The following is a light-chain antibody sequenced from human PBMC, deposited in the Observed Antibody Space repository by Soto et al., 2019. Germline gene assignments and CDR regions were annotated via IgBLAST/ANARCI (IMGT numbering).Light chain of an antibody. V-gene: IGLV1-44*01. Sequence: QSVLTQPHSASGTPGQRVTISCSGSSSNIGSNTVNWYLQLPGTATKLLIYSHNQRPSGVPDRFSGSKSGTSASLAISGLQSEDEADYYCAAWDDSLNGRFVFGTGTKLTVL. J-gene: IGLJ1*01. CDR1: SSNIGSNT. CDR3: AAWDDSLNGRFV. CDR2: SHN.